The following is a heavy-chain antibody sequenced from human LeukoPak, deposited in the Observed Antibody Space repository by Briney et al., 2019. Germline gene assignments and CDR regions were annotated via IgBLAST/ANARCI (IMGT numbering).Heavy chain of an antibody. Sequence: HPGGSLRLSCATSGFSFSTYWMAWVRQAPGKGPEWVANIKQDGSDKYYMDSVKGRFTISRDNAENSLSLQMTSLRVEDSAVYYCARVARAVPDQWGQGTLVTVSS. CDR3: ARVARAVPDQ. CDR1: GFSFSTYW. D-gene: IGHD1-26*01. V-gene: IGHV3-7*04. J-gene: IGHJ5*02. CDR2: IKQDGSDK.